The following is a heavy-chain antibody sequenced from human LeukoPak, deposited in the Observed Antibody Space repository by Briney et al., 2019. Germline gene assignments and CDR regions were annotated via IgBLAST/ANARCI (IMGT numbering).Heavy chain of an antibody. J-gene: IGHJ4*02. V-gene: IGHV3-30-3*01. CDR3: ARGLLGAPTSYFDF. CDR1: GFTFSSNA. D-gene: IGHD1-26*01. CDR2: ITYDGSNK. Sequence: GRSLRLSCAASGFTFSSNAMHWVGQAPGKGLEWVSVITYDGSNKYYADSVKGRFTISRDNSKNTLYLQMNSLRAEDTAVYYCARGLLGAPTSYFDFWGQGTLVTVSS.